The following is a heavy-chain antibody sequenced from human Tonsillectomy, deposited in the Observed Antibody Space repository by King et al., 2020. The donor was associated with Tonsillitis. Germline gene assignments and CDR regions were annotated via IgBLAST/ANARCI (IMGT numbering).Heavy chain of an antibody. CDR1: GYTFTGYY. CDR3: AREPVYDICAGYRAYYYYGMDV. J-gene: IGHJ6*02. V-gene: IGHV1-2*02. Sequence: HVQLVESGAEMKKPGASVKVSCKASGYTFTGYYMHWVRQAPGQGLEWMGWLNPNSGGTNYAQIFQGRVTMTRDTSISTAFMELSRMRSDDTAVYYCAREPVYDICAGYRAYYYYGMDVWGQGTTVTVSS. CDR2: LNPNSGGT. D-gene: IGHD3-9*01.